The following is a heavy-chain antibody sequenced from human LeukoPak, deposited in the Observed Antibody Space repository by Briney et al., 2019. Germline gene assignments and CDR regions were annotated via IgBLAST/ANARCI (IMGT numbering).Heavy chain of an antibody. Sequence: PSETLSLTCTVSGDSITSGSYYWGWVRQPPGKGLEWLGTIYYRGTTYYNPSLKSRVTISVDTSKNQFSLRLSSVTAADTAVYYCARQHIYTENPPAIDYWGQGTLVTVSS. CDR2: IYYRGTT. CDR3: ARQHIYTENPPAIDY. J-gene: IGHJ4*02. CDR1: GDSITSGSYY. V-gene: IGHV4-39*01. D-gene: IGHD3-16*01.